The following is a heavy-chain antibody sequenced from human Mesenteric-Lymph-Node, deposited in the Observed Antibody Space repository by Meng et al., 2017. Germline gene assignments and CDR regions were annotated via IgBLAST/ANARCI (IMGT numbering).Heavy chain of an antibody. CDR2: INPGNGVT. Sequence: ASVKVSCKASGYTFSNNGINWVRQVPGQGLEWMGWINPGNGVTFYAEKFQGRVDLTADTSTSTAYMELRSLRSDDTAVYYCARVTCSGGSCYYLPHPNFDYWGQGTLVTVSS. V-gene: IGHV1-18*01. CDR3: ARVTCSGGSCYYLPHPNFDY. J-gene: IGHJ4*02. CDR1: GYTFSNNG. D-gene: IGHD2-15*01.